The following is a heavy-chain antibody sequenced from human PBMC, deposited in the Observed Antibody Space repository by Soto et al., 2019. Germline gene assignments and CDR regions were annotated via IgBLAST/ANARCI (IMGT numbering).Heavy chain of an antibody. CDR1: GFTFSSYG. V-gene: IGHV3-33*01. Sequence: QVQLVESGGGVVQPGRSLRLSCAASGFTFSSYGMHWVRQAPGKGLEWVAVIWYDGSNKYYADSVKGRFTISRDNSKNTLYLQMNSLRAEDTAVYYCARGDALDERIAVAPWGQGTLVTVSS. D-gene: IGHD6-19*01. J-gene: IGHJ5*02. CDR3: ARGDALDERIAVAP. CDR2: IWYDGSNK.